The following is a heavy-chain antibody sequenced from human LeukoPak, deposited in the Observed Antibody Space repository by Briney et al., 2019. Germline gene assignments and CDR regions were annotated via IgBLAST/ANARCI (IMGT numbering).Heavy chain of an antibody. V-gene: IGHV3-23*01. CDR2: ISDNGGRT. D-gene: IGHD6-13*01. CDR3: ARDQEGSSAGQYYYYYYGMDV. CDR1: GFTFSSHA. J-gene: IGHJ6*02. Sequence: GGSLRLSCAASGFTFSSHAMTWVRQAPGKGLEWVSGISDNGGRTYYADSVKGRFTISRDNSKNTLYLQTNSLRAEDTAVYYCARDQEGSSAGQYYYYYYGMDVWGQGTTVTVSS.